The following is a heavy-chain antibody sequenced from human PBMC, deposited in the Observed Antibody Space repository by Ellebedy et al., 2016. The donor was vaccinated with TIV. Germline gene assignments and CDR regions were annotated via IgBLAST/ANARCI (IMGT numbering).Heavy chain of an antibody. D-gene: IGHD3-9*01. V-gene: IGHV3-64D*06. CDR3: VKGGGLRYFDPSHGMDV. Sequence: GESLKISXSASGFTFSSYAMHWVRQAPGKGLEYVSAISSNGGSTYYADSVKGRFTISRDNSKNTLYLQMSSLRAEDTAVYYCVKGGGLRYFDPSHGMDVWGQGTTVTVSS. J-gene: IGHJ6*02. CDR2: ISSNGGST. CDR1: GFTFSSYA.